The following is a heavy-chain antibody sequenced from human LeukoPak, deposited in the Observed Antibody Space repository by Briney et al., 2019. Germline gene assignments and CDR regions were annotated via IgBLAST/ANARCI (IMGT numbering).Heavy chain of an antibody. CDR1: GGSISSCY. CDR2: IYYTESA. CDR3: AKGARMGLDY. D-gene: IGHD1-14*01. V-gene: IGHV4-59*01. Sequence: SETLSLTCTVSGGSISSCYWSWIRQPPGKGLEWIGYIYYTESANYSPSLKSRVTISVDTSKNQFSLKLSSLTAADTAVYYCAKGARMGLDYWGQGTLITVSS. J-gene: IGHJ4*02.